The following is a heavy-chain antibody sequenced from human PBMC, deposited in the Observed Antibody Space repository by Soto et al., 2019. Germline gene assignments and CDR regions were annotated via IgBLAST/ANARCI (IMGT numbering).Heavy chain of an antibody. CDR2: IIPIFGTA. CDR3: ASLRRRSIAVAGTQIDY. D-gene: IGHD6-19*01. Sequence: ASVKVSCKASGGTFSSYAISWVRQAPGQGPEWMGGIIPIFGTANYAQKFQGRVTITADESTSTAYMELSSLRSEDTAVYYCASLRRRSIAVAGTQIDYWGQGTLVTVSS. V-gene: IGHV1-69*13. CDR1: GGTFSSYA. J-gene: IGHJ4*02.